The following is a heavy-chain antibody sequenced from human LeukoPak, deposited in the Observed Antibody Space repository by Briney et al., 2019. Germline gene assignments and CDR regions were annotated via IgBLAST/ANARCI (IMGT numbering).Heavy chain of an antibody. V-gene: IGHV3-23*01. CDR2: ISGSGGST. J-gene: IGHJ5*02. D-gene: IGHD2-21*01. CDR1: GFTFSSYA. CDR3: AKDTAIPTNLIWWNNWFDP. Sequence: GGSLRLSCAASGFTFSSYAMSWVRQAPGKGLEWVSAISGSGGSTYYADSVKGRFTVSRDNSKNTLFLQMNSLIAEDTAVYYCAKDTAIPTNLIWWNNWFDPWGQGTLVTVSS.